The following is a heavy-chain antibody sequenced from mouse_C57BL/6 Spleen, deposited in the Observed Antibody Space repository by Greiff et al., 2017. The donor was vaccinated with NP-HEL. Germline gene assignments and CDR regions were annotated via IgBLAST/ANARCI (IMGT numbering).Heavy chain of an antibody. V-gene: IGHV1-15*01. CDR2: IDPETGGT. CDR1: GYTFTDYE. Sequence: VQRVESGAELVRPGASVTLSCKASGYTFTDYEMHWVKQTPVHGLEWIGAIDPETGGTAYNQKFKGKAILTADKSSSTAYMELRSLTSEDSAVYYCTRFGDYDVFAYWGQGTLVTVSA. D-gene: IGHD2-4*01. J-gene: IGHJ3*01. CDR3: TRFGDYDVFAY.